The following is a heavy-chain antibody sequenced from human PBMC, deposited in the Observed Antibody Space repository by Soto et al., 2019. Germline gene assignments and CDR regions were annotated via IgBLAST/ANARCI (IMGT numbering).Heavy chain of an antibody. CDR2: ISTTGNTI. CDR1: GFTFSRFS. V-gene: IGHV3-48*02. Sequence: LRLSCVASGFTFSRFSMNWVRQAPGKGLEWLSYISTTGNTIFYADSVKGRFTISRDNANNSLSLQMNSLRDEDTAVYYCARGNFEVVVSSSRWFDPWGQGTLVTAPQ. D-gene: IGHD2-15*01. CDR3: ARGNFEVVVSSSRWFDP. J-gene: IGHJ5*02.